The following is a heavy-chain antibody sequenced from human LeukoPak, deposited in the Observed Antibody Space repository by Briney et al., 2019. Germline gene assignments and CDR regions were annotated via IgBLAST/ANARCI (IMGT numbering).Heavy chain of an antibody. D-gene: IGHD3-3*01. CDR3: ARDLYDFYYYYYGMDV. Sequence: PGRSLRLSCAASGFTFSSYAMHWVRQAPGKGLEWVAVISYDGSNKYYADSVKGRFTISRDNSKNTLYLQMNSLRAEDTAVYYCARDLYDFYYYYYGMDVWGQGTTVTVSS. CDR2: ISYDGSNK. V-gene: IGHV3-30-3*01. CDR1: GFTFSSYA. J-gene: IGHJ6*02.